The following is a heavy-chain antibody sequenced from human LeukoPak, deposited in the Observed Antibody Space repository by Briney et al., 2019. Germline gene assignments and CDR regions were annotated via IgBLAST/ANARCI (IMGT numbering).Heavy chain of an antibody. Sequence: SETLSLTCTVSVGSISTYYWSWIRQPPGKGLEWIGYIYYSGSTNYTPSLKSRVTISVDTSKNQFSLKLSSVTAADTAVYYCARGPEYDILTGYPATNWFDPWGQGTLVTVSS. CDR1: VGSISTYY. V-gene: IGHV4-59*12. CDR2: IYYSGST. J-gene: IGHJ5*02. D-gene: IGHD3-9*01. CDR3: ARGPEYDILTGYPATNWFDP.